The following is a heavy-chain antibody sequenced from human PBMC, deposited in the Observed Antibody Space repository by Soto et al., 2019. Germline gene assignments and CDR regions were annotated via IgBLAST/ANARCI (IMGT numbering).Heavy chain of an antibody. CDR2: IYHSGNT. Sequence: QVQLQESGPGLVKPSQTLSLTCSVSGGSISSGYYWSWIRQHPGKGLEWIGYIYHSGNTYYNPSLKSRVTISVATSKNPFSLNLSSVTAADSAVYYCARSHSSGWPYYFDPWGQGTLVTVSS. J-gene: IGHJ4*02. D-gene: IGHD3-22*01. CDR3: ARSHSSGWPYYFDP. CDR1: GGSISSGYY. V-gene: IGHV4-31*03.